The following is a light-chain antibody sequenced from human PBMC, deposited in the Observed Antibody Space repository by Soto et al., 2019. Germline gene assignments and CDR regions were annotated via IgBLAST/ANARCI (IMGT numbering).Light chain of an antibody. CDR3: QQFSSYSPWT. CDR2: RAS. CDR1: QIISGD. J-gene: IGKJ1*01. Sequence: DIQMTQSPSALSASVGDRVTITCRASQIISGDLAWYQQKPGKAPTLLIYRASSLESGVPSRFSGSGSGTEFTLTISSLQPDDFATYDCQQFSSYSPWTFGQGTKVEIK. V-gene: IGKV1-5*03.